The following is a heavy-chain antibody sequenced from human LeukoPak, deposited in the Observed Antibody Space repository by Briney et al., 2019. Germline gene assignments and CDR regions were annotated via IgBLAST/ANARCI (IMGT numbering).Heavy chain of an antibody. CDR2: ISGSGGST. CDR3: AKVPQYYYDSSGHFDY. Sequence: GGSLRLSCAASGFTFSSYGMNWVRQAPGKGLEWVSAISGSGGSTYYADSVKGRFTISRDNSKNTLYLQMNSLRAEDTAVYYCAKVPQYYYDSSGHFDYWGQGTLVTVSS. J-gene: IGHJ4*02. CDR1: GFTFSSYG. V-gene: IGHV3-23*01. D-gene: IGHD3-22*01.